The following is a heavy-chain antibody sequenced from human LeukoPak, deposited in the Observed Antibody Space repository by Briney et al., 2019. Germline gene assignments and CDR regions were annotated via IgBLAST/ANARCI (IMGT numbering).Heavy chain of an antibody. V-gene: IGHV4-34*01. J-gene: IGHJ6*03. D-gene: IGHD5-18*01. CDR2: INHSGST. CDR3: ARSRLWLFYYYYMDV. CDR1: GGSFSGYY. Sequence: PSETLSLTCAVYGGSFSGYYWSWIRQPPGKGLEWIGEINHSGSTNYNPSLKSRVTISVDTSKNQFSLKLSSVTAADTAVYYCARSRLWLFYYYYMDVWGKGTTVTVSS.